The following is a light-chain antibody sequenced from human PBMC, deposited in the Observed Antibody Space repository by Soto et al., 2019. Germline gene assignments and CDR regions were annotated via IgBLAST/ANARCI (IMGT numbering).Light chain of an antibody. Sequence: EVVMTQSPATLSVSPGEGATLSCRASQSVSSNYIAWYQQRPGQTPSLLIYGASTRATGIPDRFSGSGSGTHFTLTISRLEPGDFAVYYCQHFGGTTFTFGQGTRLENK. CDR1: QSVSSNY. V-gene: IGKV3-20*01. CDR3: QHFGGTTFT. J-gene: IGKJ5*01. CDR2: GAS.